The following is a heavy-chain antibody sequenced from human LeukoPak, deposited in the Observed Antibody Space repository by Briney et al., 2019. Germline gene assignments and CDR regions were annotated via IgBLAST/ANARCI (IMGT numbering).Heavy chain of an antibody. Sequence: PGESLRLSCAASGFTFRTYAMSWVRQARGKGLEWVSSTGAGGGTYYAASLKGRFTISRHNSKNTLYLQMNSLRAEDTAVYYCAKGNSGYSSGWYYHFFDYWGQGTLVTVSS. V-gene: IGHV3-23*01. D-gene: IGHD6-19*01. J-gene: IGHJ4*02. CDR3: AKGNSGYSSGWYYHFFDY. CDR1: GFTFRTYA. CDR2: TGAGGGT.